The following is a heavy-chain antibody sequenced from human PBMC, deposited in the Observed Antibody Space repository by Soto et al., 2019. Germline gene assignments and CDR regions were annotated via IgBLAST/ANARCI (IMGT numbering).Heavy chain of an antibody. CDR1: GFTFSSYG. CDR3: ARDRTPTTVVTHGMDV. Sequence: QVPLVESGGGVVQPGRSLRLSCAASGFTFSSYGMHWVRQAPGKGLEWVAVIWYDGSNKYYADSVKGRFTISRDNSKNTLYLQMNSLRAEDTAVYYCARDRTPTTVVTHGMDVWGQGTTVTVSS. V-gene: IGHV3-33*01. CDR2: IWYDGSNK. J-gene: IGHJ6*02. D-gene: IGHD4-17*01.